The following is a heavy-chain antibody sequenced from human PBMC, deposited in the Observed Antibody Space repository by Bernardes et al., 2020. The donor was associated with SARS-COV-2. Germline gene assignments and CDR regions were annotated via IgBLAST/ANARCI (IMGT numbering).Heavy chain of an antibody. CDR3: AKLPAALVRGVVRDY. V-gene: IGHV3-9*01. D-gene: IGHD3-10*01. J-gene: IGHJ4*02. Sequence: GGSLRLSCAASGFTFDDYAMHWVRQAPGKGLEWVSGISWNSGSIGYADSVKGRFTISRDNAKNSLYLQMNSLRAEDTALYYCAKLPAALVRGVVRDYWGQGTLVTVSS. CDR1: GFTFDDYA. CDR2: ISWNSGSI.